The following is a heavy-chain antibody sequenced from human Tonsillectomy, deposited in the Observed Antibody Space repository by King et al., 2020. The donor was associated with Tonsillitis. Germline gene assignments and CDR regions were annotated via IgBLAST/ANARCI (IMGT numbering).Heavy chain of an antibody. CDR3: TRGEDDYSRGFDP. D-gene: IGHD6-13*01. CDR1: GFTFSSYW. J-gene: IGHJ5*02. Sequence: VQLVESGGGLVQPGGSLRLSCAASGFTFSSYWMHWVRQAPGKGLVWVSRINSDGSRTRYADSVKGRFTISRDNAKNTLYLQMNSLRAEDTAVYYCTRGEDDYSRGFDPWGQGTLVTVSS. CDR2: INSDGSRT. V-gene: IGHV3-74*01.